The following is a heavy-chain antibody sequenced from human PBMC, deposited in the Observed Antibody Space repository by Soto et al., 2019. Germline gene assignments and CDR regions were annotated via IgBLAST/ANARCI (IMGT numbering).Heavy chain of an antibody. V-gene: IGHV3-30-3*01. CDR3: GRGMDSIWGNFEY. J-gene: IGHJ4*02. Sequence: QVHLVESGGGVVQPGRSLRLSCAASGFTVDSYALHWVRQAPGKGLEWVAVISYDGSNRYFADSVRGCLTISRDNSTNTLYLQMNSLRAEDTAVYYCGRGMDSIWGNFEYWGQGTLVTGSS. D-gene: IGHD3-16*01. CDR1: GFTVDSYA. CDR2: ISYDGSNR.